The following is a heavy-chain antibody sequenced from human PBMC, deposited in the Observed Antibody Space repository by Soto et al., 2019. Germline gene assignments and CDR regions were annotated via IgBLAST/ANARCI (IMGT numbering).Heavy chain of an antibody. D-gene: IGHD2-2*01. V-gene: IGHV4-39*01. Sequence: CILLAQRKGLEWIGSIYYSGSTYYNPSLKSRVTISVDKSKNQFSLKLSSVTAADTAVYYCARPSGGYFSSTSCPATSSHYGMAVLFQCTSVT. J-gene: IGHJ6*02. CDR2: IYYSGST. CDR3: ARPSGGYFSSTSCPATSSHYGMAV.